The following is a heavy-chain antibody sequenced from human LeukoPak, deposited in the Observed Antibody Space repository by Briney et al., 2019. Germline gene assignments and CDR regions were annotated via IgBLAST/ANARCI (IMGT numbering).Heavy chain of an antibody. CDR3: AGAGSLWFGESKFDY. Sequence: GGSLRLSCAASGFIFSNYYMNWVRQAPGKGLEWVAHIKQDGSEKNYVDSVKGRFTISRDNAKNSLYLQMNSLRAEDTAVYYCAGAGSLWFGESKFDYWGRGTLVTVSS. CDR1: GFIFSNYY. V-gene: IGHV3-7*01. J-gene: IGHJ4*02. D-gene: IGHD3-10*01. CDR2: IKQDGSEK.